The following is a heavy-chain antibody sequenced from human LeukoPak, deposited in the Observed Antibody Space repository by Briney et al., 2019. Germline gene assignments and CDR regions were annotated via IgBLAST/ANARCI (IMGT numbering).Heavy chain of an antibody. CDR3: AKAAYYCSSTSCSSFDY. CDR2: ISYDGSNK. D-gene: IGHD2-2*01. Sequence: PGGSLRLSCAASGFTFSSYGMHWVRQAPGKGLEWVAVISYDGSNKYYADSVKGRFTIPRDNSKNTLYLQMNSLRAEDTAVYYCAKAAYYCSSTSCSSFDYWGQGTLVTVSS. CDR1: GFTFSSYG. V-gene: IGHV3-30*18. J-gene: IGHJ4*02.